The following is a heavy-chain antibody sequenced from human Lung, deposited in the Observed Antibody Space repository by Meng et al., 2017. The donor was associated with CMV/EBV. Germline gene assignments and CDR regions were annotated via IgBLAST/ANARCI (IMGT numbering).Heavy chain of an antibody. CDR3: ARDGLRFLEWSYGMVV. V-gene: IGHV1-2*02. CDR2: INPNSGGT. D-gene: IGHD3-3*01. CDR1: GYTFTGYD. J-gene: IGHJ6*02. Sequence: ASVMVSXKASGYTFTGYDMHWVRHAPGQGLEWMGWINPNSGGTNYAQKVQGRVTMTRDTSISTAYMELSRLRSDDTAVYYCARDGLRFLEWSYGMVVWGQGXTVTVSS.